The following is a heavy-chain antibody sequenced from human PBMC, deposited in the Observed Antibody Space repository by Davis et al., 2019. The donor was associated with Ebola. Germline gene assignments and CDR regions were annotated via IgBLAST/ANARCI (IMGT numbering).Heavy chain of an antibody. CDR3: TRPVLEPREDFDY. V-gene: IGHV4-59*01. D-gene: IGHD4/OR15-4a*01. J-gene: IGHJ4*02. CDR1: GGSISSYY. CDR2: IYYSGST. Sequence: MPSETLSLTCTVSGGSISSYYWSWIRQPPGKGLEWIGYIYYSGSTNYNPSLKSRVTISVDTSKNQFSLKLSSVTAADTAVYYCTRPVLEPREDFDYWGQGTLVTVSS.